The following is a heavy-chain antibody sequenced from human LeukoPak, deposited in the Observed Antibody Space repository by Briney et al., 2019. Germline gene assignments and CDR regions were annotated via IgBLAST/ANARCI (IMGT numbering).Heavy chain of an antibody. Sequence: GGSLRLSCAASGFTFSSYAMHWVRQAPGKGLEWVAVISYDGSNKYYADSVKGRFTISRDNSKNTLYLQMNSLRAEDTAVYYCAKYDVDTAMVDYWGQGTLVTVSS. D-gene: IGHD5-18*01. CDR1: GFTFSSYA. V-gene: IGHV3-30-3*02. CDR2: ISYDGSNK. CDR3: AKYDVDTAMVDY. J-gene: IGHJ4*02.